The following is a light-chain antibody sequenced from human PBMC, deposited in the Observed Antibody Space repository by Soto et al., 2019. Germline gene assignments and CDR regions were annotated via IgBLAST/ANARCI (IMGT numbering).Light chain of an antibody. V-gene: IGLV1-40*01. J-gene: IGLJ2*01. Sequence: QSVLTQPPSVSGAPGQRVTISCTGSSSNIGAGYDVHWYQQLPGTAPKLLIYDNNNRPSGVPDRFSGSKSGTSASLAITGLQAEDEADYYCQSYDISLSGVIFGGGTKLTVL. CDR3: QSYDISLSGVI. CDR1: SSNIGAGYD. CDR2: DNN.